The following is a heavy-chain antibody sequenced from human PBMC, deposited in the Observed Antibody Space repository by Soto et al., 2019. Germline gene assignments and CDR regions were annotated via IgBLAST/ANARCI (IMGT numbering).Heavy chain of an antibody. CDR3: AKDRAYSSGWSDY. CDR1: GFTFSSYG. D-gene: IGHD6-19*01. J-gene: IGHJ4*02. V-gene: IGHV3-30*18. CDR2: ISYDGSNK. Sequence: QVQLVESGGGVVQPGRSLRLSCAASGFTFSSYGMHWVRQAPGKGLEWVAVISYDGSNKYYADSVKGRFTISRDNSKNTLYLQMKSLRAEDTAVYYCAKDRAYSSGWSDYWGQGTLVTVSS.